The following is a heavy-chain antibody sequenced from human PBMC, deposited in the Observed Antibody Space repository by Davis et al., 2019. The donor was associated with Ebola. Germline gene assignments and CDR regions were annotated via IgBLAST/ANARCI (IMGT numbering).Heavy chain of an antibody. D-gene: IGHD3-22*01. CDR2: IYYSGST. J-gene: IGHJ1*01. V-gene: IGHV4-59*08. Sequence: LSSAVYGGSFSGYYWSWIRPPPGKGLEWIGYIYYSGSTNYNPSLKSRVTISVDTSKNQFSLKLSSVTAADTAVYYCARQETTYYYDSSGYYGAAKYFQHWGQGTLVTVSS. CDR3: ARQETTYYYDSSGYYGAAKYFQH. CDR1: GGSFSGYY.